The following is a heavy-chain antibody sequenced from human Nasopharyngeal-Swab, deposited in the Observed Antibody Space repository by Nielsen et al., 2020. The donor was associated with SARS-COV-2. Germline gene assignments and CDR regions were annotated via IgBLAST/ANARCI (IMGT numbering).Heavy chain of an antibody. CDR3: ARASRGTSTRTFDY. V-gene: IGHV3-21*01. Sequence: GESLKISCAASGFTFSSYSMNWVRQAPGKGLEWVSSISSSSSYIYYADSVKGRFTISRDNAENSLYLQMNSLRAEDTAVYYCARASRGTSTRTFDYWGQGTLVTVSS. D-gene: IGHD1-1*01. CDR2: ISSSSSYI. J-gene: IGHJ4*02. CDR1: GFTFSSYS.